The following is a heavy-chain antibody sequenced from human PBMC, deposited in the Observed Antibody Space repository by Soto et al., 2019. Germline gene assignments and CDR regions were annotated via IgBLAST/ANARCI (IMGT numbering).Heavy chain of an antibody. CDR2: ISPSGCFT. CDR1: EYTFTSYY. D-gene: IGHD3-10*01. J-gene: IGHJ6*03. Sequence: ASVKVSCKASEYTFTSYYMHWVRQAPGQWLEWMGIISPSGCFTTYAQKFQGRVTMTRDTSTSTVYMDLSRLRSEDTALYDCARGGRGSGSSSLDHHYYYVDVWGKGTTVTVSS. CDR3: ARGGRGSGSSSLDHHYYYVDV. V-gene: IGHV1-46*03.